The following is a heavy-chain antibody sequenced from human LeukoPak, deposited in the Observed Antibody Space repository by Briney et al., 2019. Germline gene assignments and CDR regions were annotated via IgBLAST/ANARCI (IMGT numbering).Heavy chain of an antibody. Sequence: GGSLRLSCAASGLTFSSYGMSWVRQAPGKGLEWVSAISGSGGSTYYADSVKGRFTISRDNSKNTLYLQMNSLRAEDTAVYYCAKVLFRSGGSYAYSPWGQGTLVTVSS. V-gene: IGHV3-23*01. CDR3: AKVLFRSGGSYAYSP. D-gene: IGHD1-26*01. CDR1: GLTFSSYG. J-gene: IGHJ5*02. CDR2: ISGSGGST.